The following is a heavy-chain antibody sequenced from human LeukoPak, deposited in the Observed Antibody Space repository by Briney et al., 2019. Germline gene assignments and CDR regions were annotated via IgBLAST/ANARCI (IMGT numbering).Heavy chain of an antibody. Sequence: GGSLRLSCAASRFTVSSNYMSWVRQAPGKGLEWVSVIHDGGSTYYADSVKGRFTISRDNSKNTVYFQMNSLRAGDTAVYYCARTHPTGYFDYWGQGTLVTVSS. CDR1: RFTVSSNY. J-gene: IGHJ4*02. D-gene: IGHD1-14*01. CDR3: ARTHPTGYFDY. CDR2: IHDGGST. V-gene: IGHV3-53*01.